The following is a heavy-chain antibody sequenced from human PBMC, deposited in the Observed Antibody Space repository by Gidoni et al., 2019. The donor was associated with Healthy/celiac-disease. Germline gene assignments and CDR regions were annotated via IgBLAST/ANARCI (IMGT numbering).Heavy chain of an antibody. J-gene: IGHJ4*02. CDR1: GFTFSSYE. CDR2: ISSSGSTI. CDR3: ARGGFNGVLG. V-gene: IGHV3-48*03. D-gene: IGHD3-16*01. Sequence: EVQLVGSGGGLVKPGGARRISCAASGFTFSSYEMNWVRQAPGKGLEWVSYISSSGSTIYYADSVKGRFTISRDNAKNSLYLQMNSLRAEDTAVYYCARGGFNGVLGWGQGTLVTVSS.